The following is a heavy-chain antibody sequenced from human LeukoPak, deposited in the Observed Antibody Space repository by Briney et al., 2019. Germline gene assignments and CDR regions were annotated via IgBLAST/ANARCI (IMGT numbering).Heavy chain of an antibody. V-gene: IGHV4-34*01. CDR2: INHSGST. D-gene: IGHD3-3*01. Sequence: SETLSLTCAVYGGSFSGYYWSWIRQPPGKGLEWIGEINHSGSTNYNPSLKSRVTISVDTSKNQFSLKLSSVTAADTAVYYCARGRNYDFWSGYRNPFDYWGQGTLVTVSS. J-gene: IGHJ4*02. CDR1: GGSFSGYY. CDR3: ARGRNYDFWSGYRNPFDY.